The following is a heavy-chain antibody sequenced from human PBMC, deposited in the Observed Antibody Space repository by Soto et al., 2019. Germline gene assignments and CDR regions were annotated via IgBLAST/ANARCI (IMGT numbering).Heavy chain of an antibody. D-gene: IGHD2-21*02. Sequence: SSVKVSCKASAFTFTSSPVQWVRQARGQRLEWIGWIIVGSGNTNYAQKFQERVTITRDMSTSTAYMELSSLRSEDTAVYYCAARYCGGDCYSGYYYYAMDVWGQGTTVTVS. CDR1: AFTFTSSP. J-gene: IGHJ6*02. V-gene: IGHV1-58*01. CDR2: IIVGSGNT. CDR3: AARYCGGDCYSGYYYYAMDV.